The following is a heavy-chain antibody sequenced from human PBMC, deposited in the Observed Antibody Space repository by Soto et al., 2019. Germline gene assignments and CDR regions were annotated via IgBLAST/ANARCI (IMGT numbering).Heavy chain of an antibody. CDR2: IYPGDSDT. D-gene: IGHD6-13*01. CDR3: ARTAAAGKYYYYYAMDV. CDR1: GYSFTSYW. J-gene: IGHJ6*02. V-gene: IGHV5-51*01. Sequence: GESLKIACKGSGYSFTSYWIGWGRQMPGKGLECMGIIYPGDSDTRYSPSFQGQVTISADKSISTAYLQWSSLKASDTAMYYCARTAAAGKYYYYYAMDVWGQGTTVTVSS.